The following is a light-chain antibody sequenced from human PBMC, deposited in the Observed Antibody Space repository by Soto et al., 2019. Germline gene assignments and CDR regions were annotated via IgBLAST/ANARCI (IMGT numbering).Light chain of an antibody. Sequence: ETVLTQSPGTLSLSPGERATLSCRASQSVKSSYLAWYQQKPGQAPRLLIYGVSNRATGTPDRFSGSGSGTDFTLTISRLEPEDFAVYYCQQYGNSPRTFGQGTKVDIK. CDR1: QSVKSSY. V-gene: IGKV3-20*01. J-gene: IGKJ1*01. CDR2: GVS. CDR3: QQYGNSPRT.